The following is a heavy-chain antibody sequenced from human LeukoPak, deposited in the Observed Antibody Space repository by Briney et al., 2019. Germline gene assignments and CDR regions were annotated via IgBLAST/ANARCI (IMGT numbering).Heavy chain of an antibody. CDR2: IDSSSSSI. V-gene: IGHV3-48*01. D-gene: IGHD6-6*01. Sequence: PGGSLRLSCAASESTFSRYSMNWVRQAPGKGLEWVSNIDSSSSSIYYADSVKGRFTISRDNAKNSLYLQMNSLRVEDTAVYYCARGGAARPDFWGQGTLVTVSS. CDR1: ESTFSRYS. J-gene: IGHJ4*02. CDR3: ARGGAARPDF.